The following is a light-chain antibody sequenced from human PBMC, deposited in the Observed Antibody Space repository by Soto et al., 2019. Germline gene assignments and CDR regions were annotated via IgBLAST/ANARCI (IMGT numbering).Light chain of an antibody. CDR3: QQYGDSPLA. CDR2: AAT. V-gene: IGKV3-20*01. Sequence: EIVLTQSPGTLSLSPGERATLSCRASQSIYINSLAWYQHKRGQAPRLLIYAATVRATAVPDRFNGSGSGTDFALTISRLEPEDSAMYYWQQYGDSPLAFGPGTKVDVK. J-gene: IGKJ3*01. CDR1: QSIYINS.